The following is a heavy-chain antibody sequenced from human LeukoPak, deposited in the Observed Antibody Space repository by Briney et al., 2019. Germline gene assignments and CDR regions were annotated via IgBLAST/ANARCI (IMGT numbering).Heavy chain of an antibody. Sequence: SEALSLTCTVSGYSISSGYYWGWIRQPPGKGLEWIGSIYHSGSTYYNPSLKSRVTISVDTSKNQFSLKLSSVTAADTAVYYCARRRYYDYVWGSYPFDYWGQGTLVTVSS. V-gene: IGHV4-38-2*02. J-gene: IGHJ4*02. CDR2: IYHSGST. CDR1: GYSISSGYY. CDR3: ARRRYYDYVWGSYPFDY. D-gene: IGHD3-16*01.